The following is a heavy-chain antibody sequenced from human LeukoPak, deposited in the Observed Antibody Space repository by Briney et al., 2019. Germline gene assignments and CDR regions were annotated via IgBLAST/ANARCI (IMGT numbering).Heavy chain of an antibody. J-gene: IGHJ6*03. CDR3: ARSHLELPYYYYYMDV. V-gene: IGHV3-48*04. D-gene: IGHD1-7*01. CDR1: GFTFSSYS. Sequence: GGSLRLSCAASGFTFSSYSMNWVRQAPGKGLEWVSYISSSSSTIYYADSVKGRFTISRDNAKNSLSLQMNSLRAEDTALYYCARSHLELPYYYYYMDVWGKGTTVTVSS. CDR2: ISSSSSTI.